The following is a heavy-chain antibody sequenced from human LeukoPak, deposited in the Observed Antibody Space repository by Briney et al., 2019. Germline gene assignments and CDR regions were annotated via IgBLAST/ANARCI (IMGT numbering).Heavy chain of an antibody. J-gene: IGHJ4*02. D-gene: IGHD2-8*01. Sequence: GSLRLSCAASGLTVSGNHMSWVRQAPGKGLEWVSAISGSGGSTYYADSVKGRFTISRDNSKNTLYLQMNSLRAEDTAVYYCAKRVSNFDYWGQGTLVTVSS. CDR3: AKRVSNFDY. CDR1: GLTVSGNH. V-gene: IGHV3-23*01. CDR2: ISGSGGST.